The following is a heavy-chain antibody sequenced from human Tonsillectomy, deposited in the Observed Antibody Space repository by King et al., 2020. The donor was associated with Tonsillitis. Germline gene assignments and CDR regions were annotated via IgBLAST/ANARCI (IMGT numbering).Heavy chain of an antibody. V-gene: IGHV3-72*01. J-gene: IGHJ4*02. CDR2: SRSKNKGYTT. CDR3: SIFRRTWGY. D-gene: IGHD3-16*01. Sequence: QLVQSGGGLVQPGGSLRLSCTASGFTFSDHDMDWVRQAPGKGLEWVGRSRSKNKGYTTEYAASVKGRFTISRDASMNSLYLQVNSLKTEDTAVYYCSIFRRTWGYWGQGTLVTVSS. CDR1: GFTFSDHD.